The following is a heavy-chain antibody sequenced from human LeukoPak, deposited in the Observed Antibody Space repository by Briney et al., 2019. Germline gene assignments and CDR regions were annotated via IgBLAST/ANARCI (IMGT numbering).Heavy chain of an antibody. CDR1: GGSISSSSYY. CDR3: ARRRGSSGYFDY. V-gene: IGHV4-39*07. CDR2: IYYSGST. D-gene: IGHD3-22*01. J-gene: IGHJ4*02. Sequence: SETLSLTCTVSGGSISSSSYYWGWICQPPGKGLEWIGSIYYSGSTYYNPSLKSRVTISVDTSKNQFSLKLSSVTAADTAVYYCARRRGSSGYFDYWGQGTLVTVSS.